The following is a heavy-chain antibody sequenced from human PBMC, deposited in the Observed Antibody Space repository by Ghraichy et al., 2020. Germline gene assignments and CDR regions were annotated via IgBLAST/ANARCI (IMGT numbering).Heavy chain of an antibody. V-gene: IGHV3-7*01. CDR3: ASQPYDILTGYYFWFDP. CDR1: GFTFSSYW. CDR2: IKQDGSEK. D-gene: IGHD3-9*01. Sequence: GGSLRLSCAASGFTFSSYWMSWVRQAPGKGLEWVANIKQDGSEKYYVDSVKGRFTISRDNAKNSLYLQMNSLRAEDTAVYYCASQPYDILTGYYFWFDPWGQGTLVTVSS. J-gene: IGHJ5*02.